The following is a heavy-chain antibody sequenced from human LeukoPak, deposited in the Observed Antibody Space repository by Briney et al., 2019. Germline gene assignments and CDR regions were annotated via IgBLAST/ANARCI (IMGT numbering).Heavy chain of an antibody. Sequence: GESLKISCKGSGYSFTSYWIGWVRQMPGKGLEWMGIIYPGDSDTRYSPSFQGQVTISADKSISTAYLQWSSLRASDTAMYYCARHRLGGRQQLAFDYWGQGTLVTVSS. CDR3: ARHRLGGRQQLAFDY. J-gene: IGHJ4*02. CDR1: GYSFTSYW. CDR2: IYPGDSDT. V-gene: IGHV5-51*01. D-gene: IGHD6-13*01.